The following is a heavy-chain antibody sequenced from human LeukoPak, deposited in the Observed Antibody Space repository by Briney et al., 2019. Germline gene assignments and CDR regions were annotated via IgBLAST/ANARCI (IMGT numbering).Heavy chain of an antibody. D-gene: IGHD2-21*01. CDR2: IIPNNGGT. V-gene: IGHV1-2*02. CDR3: ARADRLHGGPYLIGP. J-gene: IGHJ5*02. Sequence: ASVKVSCKTSGYSFTDYYLHWVRQAPGQGLEWMGWIIPNNGGTSSAQKFQGRVTMTRDTSITTVYMEVTWLTSDDTAIYYCARADRLHGGPYLIGPWGQGTLVTVSS. CDR1: GYSFTDYY.